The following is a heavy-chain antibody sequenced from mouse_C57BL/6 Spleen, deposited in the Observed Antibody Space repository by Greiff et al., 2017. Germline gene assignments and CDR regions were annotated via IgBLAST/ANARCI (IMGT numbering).Heavy chain of an antibody. J-gene: IGHJ3*01. Sequence: VQLQQPGAELVRPGTSVKVSCKASGYAFTNYLIAWVKQRPGQGLEWIGVLNPGSGGTNYNEKFKGKATLTADKSSSTAYMQLNILTSEDYAVYVCARVGYDYDEAWFAYWGQGTLVTVSA. CDR3: ARVGYDYDEAWFAY. CDR2: LNPGSGGT. CDR1: GYAFTNYL. D-gene: IGHD2-4*01. V-gene: IGHV1-54*01.